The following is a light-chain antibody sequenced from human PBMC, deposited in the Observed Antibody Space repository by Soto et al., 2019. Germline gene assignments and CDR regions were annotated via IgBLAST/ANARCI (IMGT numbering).Light chain of an antibody. CDR2: DAS. Sequence: EIFLTQSPATLSLSPGQRAVLSCRASQTVYNYLACYQHKPGQAPRLLIYDASKRATDIPARFSGSGSGTDFTLTISGLEPEHFAVYYCQQRSNWPITFGQGTRLEI. V-gene: IGKV3-11*01. J-gene: IGKJ5*01. CDR3: QQRSNWPIT. CDR1: QTVYNY.